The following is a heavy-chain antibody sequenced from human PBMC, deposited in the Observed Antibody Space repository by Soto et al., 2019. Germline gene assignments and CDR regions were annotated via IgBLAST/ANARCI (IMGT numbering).Heavy chain of an antibody. CDR2: FDPEDGET. D-gene: IGHD3-9*01. CDR3: ATAARYDILTGYYVKAAFDI. Sequence: GASVKVSCKVSGYTLTELSMHWVRQAPGKGLEWMGGFDPEDGETIYAQKFQGRVTMTEDTSTDTAYMELSSLRSEDTAVYYCATAARYDILTGYYVKAAFDIWGQGTMVTVSS. V-gene: IGHV1-24*01. J-gene: IGHJ3*02. CDR1: GYTLTELS.